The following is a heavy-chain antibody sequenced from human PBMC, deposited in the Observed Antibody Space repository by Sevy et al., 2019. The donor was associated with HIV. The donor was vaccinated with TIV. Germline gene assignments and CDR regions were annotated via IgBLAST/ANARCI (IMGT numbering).Heavy chain of an antibody. CDR2: ISGDGENT. CDR3: ASAGRGISAFDI. CDR1: EFIFSSHA. V-gene: IGHV3-23*01. J-gene: IGHJ3*02. D-gene: IGHD3-3*02. Sequence: GGSLRLSCVASEFIFSSHAVSWVRQAPGKGLEWVSAISGDGENTHYADSVRGRFTISRDNFKNTLYLQMNSLRAEDTALYYCASAGRGISAFDIWGPGTMVTVSS.